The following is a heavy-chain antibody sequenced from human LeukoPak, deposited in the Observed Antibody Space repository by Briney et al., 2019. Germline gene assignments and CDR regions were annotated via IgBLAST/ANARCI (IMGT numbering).Heavy chain of an antibody. CDR2: ISYDGSNK. J-gene: IGHJ4*02. V-gene: IGHV3-30*18. CDR1: GFTFSSYG. D-gene: IGHD3-22*01. Sequence: PGGSLRLSCAASGFTFSSYGMHWVRQAPGKGLEWVAVISYDGSNKYYADSVKGRFTISRDNSKNTLYLQMNSLRAEDTAVYYCAKGPDLGYYYDSSGHPFDYWGQGTLVTVS. CDR3: AKGPDLGYYYDSSGHPFDY.